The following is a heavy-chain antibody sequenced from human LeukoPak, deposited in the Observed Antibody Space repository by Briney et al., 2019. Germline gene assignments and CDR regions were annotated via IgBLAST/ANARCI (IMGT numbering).Heavy chain of an antibody. J-gene: IGHJ4*02. V-gene: IGHV1-18*01. CDR2: ISAYSGVT. D-gene: IGHD6-13*01. Sequence: ASVKVSCKASGYIFNTNGINWVRQAPGQGLEWVAYISAYSGVTNSAQKFRDRVTMTTDTSTRTAYMELRSLTSDASAVYYCARGGLSTRWGLDYWGQGTLVTVSS. CDR1: GYIFNTNG. CDR3: ARGGLSTRWGLDY.